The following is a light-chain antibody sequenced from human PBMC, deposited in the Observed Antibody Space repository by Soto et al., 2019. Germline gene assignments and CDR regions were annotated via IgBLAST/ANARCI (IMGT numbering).Light chain of an antibody. CDR1: SSDVGGYNY. J-gene: IGLJ3*02. Sequence: QSALTQPASVSGSPGQSITISGTGTSSDVGGYNYVSWYQQHPGKAPKLMIYGVSNRPSGISHRFSGSKSGNTASLTISGLQAEDEADYYCTSYTSSSTLRVFGGGTKLTVL. V-gene: IGLV2-14*01. CDR3: TSYTSSSTLRV. CDR2: GVS.